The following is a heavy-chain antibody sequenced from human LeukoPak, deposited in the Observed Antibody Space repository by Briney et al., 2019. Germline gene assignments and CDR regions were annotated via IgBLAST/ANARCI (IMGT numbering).Heavy chain of an antibody. V-gene: IGHV3-30-3*01. J-gene: IGHJ4*02. CDR3: ARDTWNDGLEYFDY. Sequence: PGGSLRLSCAASGFTFSSYAMHWVRQAPGKGLGWVAVISYDGSNKYYADSVKGRFTISRDNSKNTLYLQMNSLRAEDTAVYYCARDTWNDGLEYFDYWGQGTLVTVSS. D-gene: IGHD1-1*01. CDR2: ISYDGSNK. CDR1: GFTFSSYA.